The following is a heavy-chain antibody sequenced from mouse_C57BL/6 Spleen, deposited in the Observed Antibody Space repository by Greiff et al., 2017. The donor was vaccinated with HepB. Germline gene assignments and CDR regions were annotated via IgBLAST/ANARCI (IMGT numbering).Heavy chain of an antibody. J-gene: IGHJ4*01. D-gene: IGHD4-1*01. Sequence: DVKLVESGGGLVQPGGSLSLSCAASGFTFTDYYMSWVRQPPGKALEWLGFIRNKANGYTTDYSASVKGRFTISRDNSQSILYLQMNALRAEDSATYYCARYRTGNYYAMDYWGQGTSVTVSS. CDR2: IRNKANGYTT. V-gene: IGHV7-3*01. CDR3: ARYRTGNYYAMDY. CDR1: GFTFTDYY.